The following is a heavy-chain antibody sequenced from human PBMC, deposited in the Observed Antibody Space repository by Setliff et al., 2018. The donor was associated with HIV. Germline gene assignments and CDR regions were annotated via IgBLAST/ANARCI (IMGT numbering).Heavy chain of an antibody. CDR1: GDSFKSSRYY. CDR2: IHYGGYF. Sequence: PSETLSLTCTVSGDSFKSSRYYWGWIRQPPGKGLEWIGNIHYGGYFWHSPSLKSRVTISVDTSKNQFSLKLSSVTAADTAVYYCARPALGIGGGSRFDNWGQGIRVTVSS. D-gene: IGHD3-16*01. CDR3: ARPALGIGGGSRFDN. J-gene: IGHJ4*02. V-gene: IGHV4-39*01.